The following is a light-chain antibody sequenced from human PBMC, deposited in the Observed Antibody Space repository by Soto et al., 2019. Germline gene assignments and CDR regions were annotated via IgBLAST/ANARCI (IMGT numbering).Light chain of an antibody. V-gene: IGKV3-20*01. J-gene: IGKJ5*01. CDR1: QSVSSSF. CDR2: DAS. CDR3: QQYDNSPIT. Sequence: EFVLTQSPGSLSLSPGERATLSCRASQSVSSSFLAWYQQKVGQAPRLLIYDASSRATGIPGRFSGTGSETDFTLTISRLEPEDFAVYYCQQYDNSPITFGQGTRL.